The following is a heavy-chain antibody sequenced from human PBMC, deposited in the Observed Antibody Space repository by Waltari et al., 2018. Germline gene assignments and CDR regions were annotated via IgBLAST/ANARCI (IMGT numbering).Heavy chain of an antibody. J-gene: IGHJ6*02. CDR3: ARDGSTVGANQLPYYYYGMDV. Sequence: QVQLVQSGAEVKKPGASVKVSCKASGYTFTSYAMHWVRQAPGQRLEWMGWINAGNGNTKDSQKFQGRVTITRDTSASTAYMELSSLRSEDTAVYYCARDGSTVGANQLPYYYYGMDVWGQGTTVTVSS. CDR1: GYTFTSYA. CDR2: INAGNGNT. D-gene: IGHD1-26*01. V-gene: IGHV1-3*01.